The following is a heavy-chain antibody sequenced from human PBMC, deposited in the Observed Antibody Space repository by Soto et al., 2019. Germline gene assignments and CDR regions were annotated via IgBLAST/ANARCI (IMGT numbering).Heavy chain of an antibody. CDR1: GYTFTGYY. J-gene: IGHJ4*02. CDR2: INPNSGGT. CDR3: ARGVMITFGGVIVPYLDY. D-gene: IGHD3-16*02. Sequence: GASVKVSCKASGYTFTGYYMHWVRQAPGQGLEWMGWINPNSGGTNYAQKFQGWVTMTRDTSISTAYMELSRLRSDDTAVYYCARGVMITFGGVIVPYLDYWGQGTLVTVSS. V-gene: IGHV1-2*04.